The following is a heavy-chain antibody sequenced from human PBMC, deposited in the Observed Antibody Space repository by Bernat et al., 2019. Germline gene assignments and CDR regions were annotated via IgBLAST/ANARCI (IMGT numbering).Heavy chain of an antibody. Sequence: EVQLVESGGGLVQPGRSLRLSCTASGFTFGDYAMSWVRQAPGRGLEWVGFFRSKAYGGTTEYAASVKGRFTISRDDSKSIAYLQMNSLKTEDTAVYYCTREGIAAAATSYYYYMDVWGKGTTVTVS. V-gene: IGHV3-49*04. CDR1: GFTFGDYA. D-gene: IGHD6-13*01. J-gene: IGHJ6*03. CDR2: FRSKAYGGTT. CDR3: TREGIAAAATSYYYYMDV.